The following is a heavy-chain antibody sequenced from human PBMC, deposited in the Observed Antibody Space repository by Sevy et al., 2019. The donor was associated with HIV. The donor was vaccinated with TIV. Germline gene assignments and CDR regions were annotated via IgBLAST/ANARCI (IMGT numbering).Heavy chain of an antibody. J-gene: IGHJ4*02. D-gene: IGHD3-10*01. Sequence: GGSLRLSCAASGFTFSSYWMSWVRQAPGKGLEWVANIKQDGSEKYYVDSVKGRFTISRDNAKNSLYLQMNSLRAEDTAVYYCARRWLDYYGSGIDYWGQGTLVTVSS. V-gene: IGHV3-7*01. CDR3: ARRWLDYYGSGIDY. CDR2: IKQDGSEK. CDR1: GFTFSSYW.